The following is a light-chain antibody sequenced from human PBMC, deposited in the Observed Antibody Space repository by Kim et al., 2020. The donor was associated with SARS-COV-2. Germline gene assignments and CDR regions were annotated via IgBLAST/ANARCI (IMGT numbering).Light chain of an antibody. V-gene: IGLV3-1*01. CDR1: KLGDKY. J-gene: IGLJ3*02. CDR3: QAWASSTGV. Sequence: SYELTQPPSVSVSPGQTASITCSGDKLGDKYACWYQQRPGQSPVLVIYQDNKRPSGIPERFSGSNSGNTATLTISGTQTVDEADYYCQAWASSTGVFGGG. CDR2: QDN.